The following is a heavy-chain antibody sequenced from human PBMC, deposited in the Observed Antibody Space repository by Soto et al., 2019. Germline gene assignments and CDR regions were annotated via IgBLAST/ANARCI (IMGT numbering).Heavy chain of an antibody. V-gene: IGHV3-33*01. J-gene: IGHJ4*02. Sequence: QVLLVESGGGVVQPGRSLRLSCAASGSIFRGYGMHWVRQAPGKGLEWVAVIRFDGSNINYADFVMGRFTISRDNSKNPLYLEMNSLRVEDTAVYYCARDGVGATAFWGYLDYWGQGTLATVSS. CDR1: GSIFRGYG. CDR2: IRFDGSNI. CDR3: ARDGVGATAFWGYLDY. D-gene: IGHD2-15*01.